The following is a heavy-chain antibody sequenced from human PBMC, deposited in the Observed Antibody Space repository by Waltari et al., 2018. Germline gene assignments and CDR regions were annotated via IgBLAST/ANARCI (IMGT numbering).Heavy chain of an antibody. Sequence: EVQLVQSGAEVKQPGESLKISCTGSGYSFTSYWIGWVRQMPGKGLEWMGIIYPGDSDTRYSPSFQGQVTISADKSISTAYLQWSSLKASDTAMYYCARQGGYYYDSSEDAFDIWGQGTMVTVSS. CDR3: ARQGGYYYDSSEDAFDI. CDR2: IYPGDSDT. CDR1: GYSFTSYW. J-gene: IGHJ3*02. V-gene: IGHV5-51*01. D-gene: IGHD3-22*01.